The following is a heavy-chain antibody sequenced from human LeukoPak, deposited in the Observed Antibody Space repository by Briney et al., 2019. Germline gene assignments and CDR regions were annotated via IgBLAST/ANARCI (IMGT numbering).Heavy chain of an antibody. CDR3: ASEGEIGYGYLY. J-gene: IGHJ4*02. CDR1: GGSISSSSYY. V-gene: IGHV4-39*07. CDR2: IYYSGST. D-gene: IGHD5-18*01. Sequence: SETLSLTCTVSGGSISSSSYYWGWIRQPPGKGLEWIGSIYYSGSTYYNPSLKSRVTISVDTSKNQFSLKLSSVTAADTAVYYCASEGEIGYGYLYWGQGTLVTVSS.